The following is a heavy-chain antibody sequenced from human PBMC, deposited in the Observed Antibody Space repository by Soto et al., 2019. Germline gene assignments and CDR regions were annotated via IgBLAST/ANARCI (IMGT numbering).Heavy chain of an antibody. D-gene: IGHD3-22*01. CDR3: ARSYYDSSGYYYQLRYYYGMDV. Sequence: SETLSLTCAVYGGSFSGYYWSWIRQPPGKGLEWIGEINHSGSTNYNPSLKSRVTISVDTSKNQSSLKLSSVTAADTAVYYCARSYYDSSGYYYQLRYYYGMDVWGQGTTVTVSS. V-gene: IGHV4-34*01. CDR2: INHSGST. J-gene: IGHJ6*02. CDR1: GGSFSGYY.